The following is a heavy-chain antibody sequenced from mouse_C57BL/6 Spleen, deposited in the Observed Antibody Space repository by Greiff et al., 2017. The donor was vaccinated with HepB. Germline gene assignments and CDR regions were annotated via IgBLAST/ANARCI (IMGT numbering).Heavy chain of an antibody. Sequence: VKVEESGAELVKPGASVKLSCKASGYTFTEYTIHWVKQRSGQGLEWIGWFYPGSGSIKYNEKFKDKATLTADKSSSTVYMELSRLTSEDSAVYFCAKVYYSNHYYAMDYWGQGTSVTVSS. CDR2: FYPGSGSI. J-gene: IGHJ4*01. CDR3: AKVYYSNHYYAMDY. CDR1: GYTFTEYT. D-gene: IGHD2-5*01. V-gene: IGHV1-62-2*01.